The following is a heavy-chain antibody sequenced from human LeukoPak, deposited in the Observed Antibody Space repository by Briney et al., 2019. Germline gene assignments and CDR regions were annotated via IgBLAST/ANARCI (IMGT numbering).Heavy chain of an antibody. CDR3: ARGRIPEGYCSGGSCYSAWFVDY. V-gene: IGHV4-34*01. CDR1: GGSFSGYY. Sequence: PSETLSLTCAVYGGSFSGYYWSWIRQPPGKGLEWIGEINHSGSTNYNPSLKSRVTISVDTSKNQFSLKLSSVTGADTAVYYCARGRIPEGYCSGGSCYSAWFVDYWGQGTLVTVSS. CDR2: INHSGST. D-gene: IGHD2-15*01. J-gene: IGHJ4*02.